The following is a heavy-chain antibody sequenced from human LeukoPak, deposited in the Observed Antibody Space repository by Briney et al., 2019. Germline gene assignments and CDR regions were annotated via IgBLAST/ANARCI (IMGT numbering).Heavy chain of an antibody. D-gene: IGHD7-27*01. CDR2: INHSGST. Sequence: SETLSLTCTVSGGSISSYYWSWIRQPPGKGLEWIGEINHSGSTNYNPSLKSRVTISVDTSKNQFSLKLSSVTAADTAVYYCARVRATGAHDYWGQGTLVTVSS. CDR3: ARVRATGAHDY. J-gene: IGHJ4*02. CDR1: GGSISSYY. V-gene: IGHV4-34*01.